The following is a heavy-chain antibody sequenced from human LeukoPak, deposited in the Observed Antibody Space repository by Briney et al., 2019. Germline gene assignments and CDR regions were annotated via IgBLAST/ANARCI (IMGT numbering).Heavy chain of an antibody. CDR2: ISSSGSTI. CDR3: ARDGGSHDY. D-gene: IGHD1-26*01. J-gene: IGHJ4*02. V-gene: IGHV3-48*03. CDR1: GFTFSSYE. Sequence: GGSLRLSCAASGFTFSSYEMNWVRQARGKGLEWVSYISSSGSTIYYADSVKNQFTISRHNAKNALYLQMNSLRAEDTAVYYCARDGGSHDYWGQGTLVTVSS.